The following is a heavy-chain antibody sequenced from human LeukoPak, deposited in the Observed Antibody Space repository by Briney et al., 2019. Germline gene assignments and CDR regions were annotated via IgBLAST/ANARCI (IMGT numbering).Heavy chain of an antibody. J-gene: IGHJ1*01. CDR1: GDSITSSYF. V-gene: IGHV4-39*01. CDR2: ISYSGST. Sequence: SGTLSLTCTVSGDSITSSYFWGWVRQPPGKGLEWIGSISYSGSTQYNPSLKGRVIISVDTSKNEFSLNLGSVTAADTAVYSCAPYCSGGSCTGYVQHWGQGSLVTVSS. CDR3: APYCSGGSCTGYVQH. D-gene: IGHD2-15*01.